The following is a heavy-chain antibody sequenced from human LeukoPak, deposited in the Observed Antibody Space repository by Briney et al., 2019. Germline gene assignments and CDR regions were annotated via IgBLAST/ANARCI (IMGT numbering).Heavy chain of an antibody. CDR3: ARDIAYMRY. CDR2: ISDDGSNK. Sequence: GGSLRLSCAASGFTFSSYDMHWLRQAPGKGLEWVADISDDGSNKYYADSVKGRFTISRDNSKNTLYLQMNSLRAEDTAVYCCARDIAYMRYWGQGTLVTVSS. D-gene: IGHD2-21*01. CDR1: GFTFSSYD. V-gene: IGHV3-30*04. J-gene: IGHJ4*02.